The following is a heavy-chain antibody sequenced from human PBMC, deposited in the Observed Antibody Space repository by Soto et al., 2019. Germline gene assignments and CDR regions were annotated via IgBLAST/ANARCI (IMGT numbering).Heavy chain of an antibody. D-gene: IGHD2-15*01. CDR1: GFTFSNAW. Sequence: EVQLVESGGGLVKPGGSLRLSCAASGFTFSNAWMSWFRQAPGKGLEWVGRIKSKIDGGTTDYAAPVKGRFTISRDDSENTLYLQMNSLKTEDTAVYYCTTIPVAAANNQGYWGQGTLVTVSS. J-gene: IGHJ4*02. CDR3: TTIPVAAANNQGY. CDR2: IKSKIDGGTT. V-gene: IGHV3-15*01.